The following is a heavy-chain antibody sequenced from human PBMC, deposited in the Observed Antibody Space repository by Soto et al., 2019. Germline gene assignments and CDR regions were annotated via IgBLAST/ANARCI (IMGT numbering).Heavy chain of an antibody. V-gene: IGHV3-23*01. CDR1: GFTFSSST. CDR3: AKETYYYYGMDV. CDR2: FIDSGGYT. J-gene: IGHJ6*02. Sequence: GGSLRLSCAASGFTFSSSTMNWVRQAPGKGLEWVSAFIDSGGYTYYADSVKGRFTISRDNSKNTLYLQMNSLRAEDTALYYCAKETYYYYGMDVWGQGTTVTVSS.